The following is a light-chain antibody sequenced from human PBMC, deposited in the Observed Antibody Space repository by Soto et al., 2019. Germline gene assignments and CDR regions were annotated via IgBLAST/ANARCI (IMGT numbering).Light chain of an antibody. V-gene: IGKV2-28*01. CDR1: QSLQHNNGNTL. Sequence: EIVMTQSPLSLTVTPGEPASISCKSSQSLQHNNGNTLLDWYMQKPGQSPQLLIYLGSRRAPGALDRVSGSGSGTNFTLRISTVEDDDAAIYYCMQALQTPRTFGQGTKLEI. CDR3: MQALQTPRT. J-gene: IGKJ1*01. CDR2: LGS.